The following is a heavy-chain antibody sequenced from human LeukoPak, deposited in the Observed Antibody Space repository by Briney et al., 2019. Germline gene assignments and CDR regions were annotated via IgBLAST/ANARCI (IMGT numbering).Heavy chain of an antibody. CDR1: GFTFDDYG. V-gene: IGHV3-20*04. D-gene: IGHD5-18*01. CDR2: INWNGGST. J-gene: IGHJ4*02. CDR3: ARVGGGYSYGPPDY. Sequence: GGCLRLSCAASGFTFDDYGMSWVRQAPGKGLEWVSGINWNGGSTGYADSVKGRFTISRDNAKNSLYLQMNSLRAEDTALYYWARVGGGYSYGPPDYWGQGTLVTVSS.